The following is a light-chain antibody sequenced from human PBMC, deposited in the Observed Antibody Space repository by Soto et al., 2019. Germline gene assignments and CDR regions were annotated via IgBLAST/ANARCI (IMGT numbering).Light chain of an antibody. CDR2: DAS. CDR1: QRMTSW. V-gene: IGKV1-5*02. CDR3: HQYYNRPPWT. J-gene: IGKJ1*01. Sequence: DIQLTQSPSTLSASVGDRVTIICRASQRMTSWLAWYQQKPGKAPKVLIYDASSLESGVPSRFSGSESGTDFTLTISSLQPEDSATYYCHQYYNRPPWTFGQGTKVDIK.